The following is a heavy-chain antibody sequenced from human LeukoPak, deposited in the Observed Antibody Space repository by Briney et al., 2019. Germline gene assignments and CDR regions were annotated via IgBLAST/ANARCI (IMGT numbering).Heavy chain of an antibody. J-gene: IGHJ6*03. Sequence: SVKVSCKASGGTFSSYAISWVRQAPGQGLEWMGRIIPIFGTANYAQKFQGRVTITTDESTGTAYMELSSLRSEDTAVYYCSITMIVAEYVYYYYYMDVWGKGTTVTVSS. V-gene: IGHV1-69*05. CDR2: IIPIFGTA. CDR3: SITMIVAEYVYYYYYMDV. CDR1: GGTFSSYA. D-gene: IGHD3-22*01.